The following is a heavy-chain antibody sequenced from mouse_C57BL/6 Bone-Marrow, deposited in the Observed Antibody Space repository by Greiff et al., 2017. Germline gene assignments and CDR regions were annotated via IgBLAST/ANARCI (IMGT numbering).Heavy chain of an antibody. CDR3: ARPGYDYDVWYFDV. J-gene: IGHJ1*03. V-gene: IGHV5-12*01. D-gene: IGHD2-4*01. CDR1: GFTFSDYY. Sequence: EVQLMESGGGLVQPGGSLKLSCAASGFTFSDYYMYWVRQTPEKRLEWVAYISNGGGSTYYPDTVKGRFTISRDNAKNTLYLQMSRLKSEDTAMYYCARPGYDYDVWYFDVWGTGTTVTVSS. CDR2: ISNGGGST.